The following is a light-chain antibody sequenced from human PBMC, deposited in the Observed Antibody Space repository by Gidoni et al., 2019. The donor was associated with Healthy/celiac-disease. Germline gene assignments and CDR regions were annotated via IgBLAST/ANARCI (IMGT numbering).Light chain of an antibody. CDR1: ALPKQY. Sequence: SYELTQPPSVSVSPGQTARLTCSGDALPKQYAYWYQQKPGQAPVLVIYKDSERTSGIPERFAGSSSGKTVTLTISGVQAEDEADYYCQSADSSGTYTVFGGGTKLTVL. CDR2: KDS. CDR3: QSADSSGTYTV. V-gene: IGLV3-25*03. J-gene: IGLJ2*01.